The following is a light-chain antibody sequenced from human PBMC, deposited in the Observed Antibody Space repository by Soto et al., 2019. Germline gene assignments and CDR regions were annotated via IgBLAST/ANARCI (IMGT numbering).Light chain of an antibody. CDR1: QGISSW. J-gene: IGKJ5*01. V-gene: IGKV1-12*01. CDR3: QQLNSYTIT. CDR2: AAS. Sequence: DIQMTQSPSSVSTSVGHRLTITCLASQGISSWLAWYQQKQGKAPKLLIYAASSLQSGVPSRFSGSVSGTDGTLTISSLKKEDGATYYGQQLNSYTITFGQGTRLEIK.